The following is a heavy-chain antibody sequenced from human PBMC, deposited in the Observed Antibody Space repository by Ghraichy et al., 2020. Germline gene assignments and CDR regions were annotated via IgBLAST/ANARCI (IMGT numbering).Heavy chain of an antibody. D-gene: IGHD3-22*01. J-gene: IGHJ4*02. CDR1: GFSFSSYA. CDR3: ARDCSHYDSSGYFYRAAAEYFFDY. Sequence: GGSLRLSCAASGFSFSSYAMSWVRQAPGKGLEWVPGISATDGSTYYADSVRGRFTISRHNSKNTVYLQMNSLRAEDTAVYYCARDCSHYDSSGYFYRAAAEYFFDYWGQGTLVTVSS. V-gene: IGHV3-23*01. CDR2: ISATDGST.